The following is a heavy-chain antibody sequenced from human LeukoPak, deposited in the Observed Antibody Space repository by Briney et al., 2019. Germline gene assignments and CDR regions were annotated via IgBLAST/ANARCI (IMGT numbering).Heavy chain of an antibody. CDR1: GGSISSYY. V-gene: IGHV4-4*07. CDR2: IYPSGST. Sequence: SETLSLTCTVSGGSISSYYWSWLRQPAGKGLEWIGRIYPSGSTNYNPSLKSRVTMSVDTSKNQFSLKLTSVTAVDTAVYYCARGLEYSYGYQFDFWGQGTLVTVSS. D-gene: IGHD5-18*01. J-gene: IGHJ4*02. CDR3: ARGLEYSYGYQFDF.